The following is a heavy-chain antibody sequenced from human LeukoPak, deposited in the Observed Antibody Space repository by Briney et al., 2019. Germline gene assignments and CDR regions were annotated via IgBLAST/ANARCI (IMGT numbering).Heavy chain of an antibody. V-gene: IGHV4-39*01. J-gene: IGHJ4*02. Sequence: SETLSLTCTVSGGSISSSSYYWGWIRQPPGKGLEWIGSIYYSGSTYYNPSLKSRVTISVDTSKNQFSLKLSSVSAADTAVYYCARPIGGYYFDYWGQGTLVTVSS. CDR1: GGSISSSSYY. D-gene: IGHD4-23*01. CDR3: ARPIGGYYFDY. CDR2: IYYSGST.